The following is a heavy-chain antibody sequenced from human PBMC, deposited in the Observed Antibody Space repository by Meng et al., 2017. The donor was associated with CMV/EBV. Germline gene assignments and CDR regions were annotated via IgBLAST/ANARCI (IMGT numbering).Heavy chain of an antibody. D-gene: IGHD3-9*01. CDR2: MNPNSGNT. Sequence: VKVSCKASGYTFTSYDINWVRQATGQGLEWMGWMNPNSGNTGYAQKFQGRVTMTRNTSISTAYMELSSLRSEDTAVYYCNLDILTGYEAYGMDVWGQGTLVTVSS. CDR3: NLDILTGYEAYGMDV. J-gene: IGHJ6*02. CDR1: GYTFTSYD. V-gene: IGHV1-8*01.